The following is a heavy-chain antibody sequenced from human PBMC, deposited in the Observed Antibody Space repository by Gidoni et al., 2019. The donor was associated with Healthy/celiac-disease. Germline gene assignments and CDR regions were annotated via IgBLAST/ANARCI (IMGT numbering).Heavy chain of an antibody. CDR3: ARDRVVRGVVYYYYGMDV. J-gene: IGHJ6*02. CDR2: ISAYSGNT. CDR1: VYTFTSYG. D-gene: IGHD3-10*01. V-gene: IGHV1-18*04. Sequence: QVQLVQSGAEVKKPGASVKVSCKASVYTFTSYGISWVRQAPGQGLEWMGWISAYSGNTNYAQKLQGRVTMTTDTSTSTAYMELRSLRSDDTAVYYCARDRVVRGVVYYYYGMDVWGQGTTVTVSS.